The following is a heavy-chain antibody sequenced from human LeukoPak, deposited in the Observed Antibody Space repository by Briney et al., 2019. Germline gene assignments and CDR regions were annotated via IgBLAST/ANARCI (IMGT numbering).Heavy chain of an antibody. V-gene: IGHV3-30*02. CDR1: GFTFSSYG. Sequence: GGSLRLSCAASGFTFSSYGMHWVRQAPGKGLEWVAFIRYDGSNKYYADSVKGRFTISRDNSKNTLYLQMNSLRAEDTAVYYCARDQGVYHGAFDIWGQGTMVTVSS. J-gene: IGHJ3*02. CDR2: IRYDGSNK. D-gene: IGHD6-13*01. CDR3: ARDQGVYHGAFDI.